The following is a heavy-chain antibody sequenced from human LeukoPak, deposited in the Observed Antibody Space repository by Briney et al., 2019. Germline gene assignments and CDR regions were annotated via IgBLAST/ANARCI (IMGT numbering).Heavy chain of an antibody. Sequence: PGRSLRLSCAASGFTFRTYCMHWVRQAPAKGLEWVAVIAYDGSNKYYADSVKGRFTISRDNAKNSLYLQMNSLRAEDTAVYYCARDQYSSSPEVNWYFDLWGRGTLVTVSS. V-gene: IGHV3-30-3*01. CDR3: ARDQYSSSPEVNWYFDL. D-gene: IGHD6-6*01. CDR2: IAYDGSNK. CDR1: GFTFRTYC. J-gene: IGHJ2*01.